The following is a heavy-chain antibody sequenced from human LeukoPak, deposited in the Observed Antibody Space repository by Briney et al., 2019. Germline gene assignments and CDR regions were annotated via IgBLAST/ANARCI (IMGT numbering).Heavy chain of an antibody. Sequence: GASVKVSCKASGYTFTTSDINWVRQATGQGLEWMGWMNPNSGNTGYAQKFQGRVTMTRNTSISTAYMELSSLRSEDTAVYYCARRMVRGVKYYYYYGMDVWGQGTTVTVSS. CDR2: MNPNSGNT. D-gene: IGHD3-10*01. J-gene: IGHJ6*02. CDR1: GYTFTTSD. V-gene: IGHV1-8*01. CDR3: ARRMVRGVKYYYYYGMDV.